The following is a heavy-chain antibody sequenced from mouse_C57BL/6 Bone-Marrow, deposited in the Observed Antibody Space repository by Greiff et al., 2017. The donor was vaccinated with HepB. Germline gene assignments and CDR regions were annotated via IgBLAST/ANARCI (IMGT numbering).Heavy chain of an antibody. D-gene: IGHD1-1*01. CDR1: GYSFTGYY. CDR2: INPSTGGT. V-gene: IGHV1-42*01. CDR3: ARESLITTVVAEGFAY. J-gene: IGHJ3*01. Sequence: VQLQQSGPELVKPGASVKISCKASGYSFTGYYMNWVKQSPEKSLEWIGEINPSTGGTTYNQKFKAKATLTVDKSSSTAYMQLKSLTSEDSAVYYCARESLITTVVAEGFAYWGQGTLVTVSA.